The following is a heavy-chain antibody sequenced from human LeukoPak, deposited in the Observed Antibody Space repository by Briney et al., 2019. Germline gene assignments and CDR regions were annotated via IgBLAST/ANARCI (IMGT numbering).Heavy chain of an antibody. V-gene: IGHV4-38-2*02. Sequence: PSETLSLTCTVSGYSIRSGYYWGWIRQPPGKGLEWIGSIHHSGTTYYNPSLKSRVTISVDTSKNQFSLKLSSVTAADTAVYYCARDEAPEYWGQGTLVTVS. CDR3: ARDEAPEY. CDR2: IHHSGTT. CDR1: GYSIRSGYY. J-gene: IGHJ4*02.